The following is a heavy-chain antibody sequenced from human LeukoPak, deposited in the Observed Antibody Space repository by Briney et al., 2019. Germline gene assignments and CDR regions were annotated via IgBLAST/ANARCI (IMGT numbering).Heavy chain of an antibody. J-gene: IGHJ4*02. Sequence: GGSLRLSCAASGFTVSSNYMSWVRQAPGRGLEWFSAISGSGSSTHYGDSVKGRFTISRDNSRNTLYLQLNRLRAEDTAVYYCAKLLRGVIVPYFDYWGQGTLVTVSS. D-gene: IGHD3-10*01. CDR3: AKLLRGVIVPYFDY. V-gene: IGHV3-23*01. CDR2: ISGSGSST. CDR1: GFTVSSNY.